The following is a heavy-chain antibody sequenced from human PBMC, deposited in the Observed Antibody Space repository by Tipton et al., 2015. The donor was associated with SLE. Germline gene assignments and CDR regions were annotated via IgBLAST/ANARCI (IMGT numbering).Heavy chain of an antibody. CDR1: GDYITSDIYY. V-gene: IGHV4-39*07. CDR3: ARGISRSYQHFFDY. J-gene: IGHJ4*02. CDR2: ITHSGIT. D-gene: IGHD3-10*01. Sequence: TLSLTCFVSGDYITSDIYYWGWIRQPPGKGLEWIGQITHSGITNYYPSLKSRVTISVDTSKNQFSLKLGSVTAADTAVYYCARGISRSYQHFFDYWGQGTLVTVSS.